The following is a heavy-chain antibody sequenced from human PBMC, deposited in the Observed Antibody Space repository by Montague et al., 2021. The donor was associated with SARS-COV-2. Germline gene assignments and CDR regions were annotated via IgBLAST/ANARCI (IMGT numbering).Heavy chain of an antibody. CDR2: IKQDGSEK. J-gene: IGHJ4*02. Sequence: SLILSCAASGFTFSTFWMTWVRQVPGKGLEWVANIKQDGSEKYYVDSVKGRFTISRGNAKNSLYLQLDSLRAEDTAVYYCARGYDSSGYQYWGQGTLVTVSS. V-gene: IGHV3-7*05. CDR1: GFTFSTFW. D-gene: IGHD3-22*01. CDR3: ARGYDSSGYQY.